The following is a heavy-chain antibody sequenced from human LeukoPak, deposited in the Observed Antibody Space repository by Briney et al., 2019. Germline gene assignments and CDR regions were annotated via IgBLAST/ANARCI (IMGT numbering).Heavy chain of an antibody. J-gene: IGHJ4*02. CDR3: ASRTGYYTYYFDY. Sequence: LPGGSLRLSCAASGFTFSSYAMSWVRQAPGKGLEWVSVIYSGGSTYHADSVKGRFTISRDNFKNTLYLQMNSLTAEDTAVYYCASRTGYYTYYFDYWGQGTLVTVSS. CDR2: IYSGGST. CDR1: GFTFSSYA. V-gene: IGHV3-53*01. D-gene: IGHD3-22*01.